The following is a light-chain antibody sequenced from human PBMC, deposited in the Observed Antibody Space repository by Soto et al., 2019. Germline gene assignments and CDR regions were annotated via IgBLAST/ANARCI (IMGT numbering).Light chain of an antibody. CDR3: SSYAGSYTLV. Sequence: QSVLTQPRSVSGSPGQSITISCTGTSSDIGDYNYVSWYRQYPGKAPKLIIYDVNTRPSGVPDRFSGSKSGNTASLTISWLRAEDEADYYCSSYAGSYTLVLGGGTQLTVL. CDR2: DVN. CDR1: SSDIGDYNY. V-gene: IGLV2-11*01. J-gene: IGLJ2*01.